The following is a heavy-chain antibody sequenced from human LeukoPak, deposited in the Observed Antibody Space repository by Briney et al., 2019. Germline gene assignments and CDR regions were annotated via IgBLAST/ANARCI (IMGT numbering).Heavy chain of an antibody. J-gene: IGHJ6*02. D-gene: IGHD2-2*01. CDR1: GFTFDDYA. CDR3: AKDLTPGYCSSTSCHYYGMDV. V-gene: IGHV3-9*01. CDR2: ISWNSGNI. Sequence: GGSLRLSCAASGFTFDDYAMHWVRQAPGKGLEWVSVISWNSGNIGYADSVKGRFTISRDNAKNSLYLQMNSLRAEDTALYYCAKDLTPGYCSSTSCHYYGMDVWGQGTTVTVSS.